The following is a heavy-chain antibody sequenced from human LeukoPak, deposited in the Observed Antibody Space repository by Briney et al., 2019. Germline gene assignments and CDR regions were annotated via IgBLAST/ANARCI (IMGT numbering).Heavy chain of an antibody. D-gene: IGHD3-22*01. V-gene: IGHV4-59*01. Sequence: SETLSLTCTVSGGSISSYYWSWIRQPPGKGLEWIGYIYYSGSTNYNPSLKSRVTISVDTSKNQFSLKLSSVTAADTAVYYCARDKFLPYYYDSSGSRYFDLWGRGTLVTVSS. CDR2: IYYSGST. CDR1: GGSISSYY. CDR3: ARDKFLPYYYDSSGSRYFDL. J-gene: IGHJ2*01.